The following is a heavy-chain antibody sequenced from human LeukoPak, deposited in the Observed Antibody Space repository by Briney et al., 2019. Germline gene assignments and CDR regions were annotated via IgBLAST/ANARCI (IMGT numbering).Heavy chain of an antibody. D-gene: IGHD4/OR15-4a*01. Sequence: GESLKISCQGSGYRFTNYWIGWVRQMPGKGLEWMGIIYPGDSDTRYSPSFQGQVTISADKSINTAYLQWSSLTASDTAMFFCARAGRYGATKTNYFDSWGQGTLVTVSS. J-gene: IGHJ4*02. V-gene: IGHV5-51*01. CDR1: GYRFTNYW. CDR3: ARAGRYGATKTNYFDS. CDR2: IYPGDSDT.